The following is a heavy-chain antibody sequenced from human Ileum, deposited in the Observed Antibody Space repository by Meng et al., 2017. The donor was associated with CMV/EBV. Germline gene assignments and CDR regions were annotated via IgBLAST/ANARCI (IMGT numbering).Heavy chain of an antibody. J-gene: IGHJ3*01. CDR1: GGSISSGSYY. D-gene: IGHD4-17*01. CDR2: ISYSGST. V-gene: IGHV4-39*01. CDR3: ARHADHGDYVRAFDL. Sequence: SETLSLTCTVSGGSISSGSYYWGWIRQSPGKGLEWIGSISYSGSTYYNPSLRSRVTISIDTSKNQFSLRLSSVTASDAAVYCCARHADHGDYVRAFDLWGQGTMVTVSS.